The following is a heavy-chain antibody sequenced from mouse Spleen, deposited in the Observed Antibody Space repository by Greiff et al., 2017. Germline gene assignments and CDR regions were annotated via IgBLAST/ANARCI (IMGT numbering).Heavy chain of an antibody. J-gene: IGHJ4*01. D-gene: IGHD2-5*01. CDR3: AKRYSNLYYAMDY. CDR1: GFSLTSYG. V-gene: IGHV2-5*01. Sequence: VQLQQSGPGLVQPSQSLSITCTVSGFSLTSYGVHWVRQSPGKGLEWLGVIWRGGSTDYNAAFMSRLSITKDNSKSQVFFKMNSLQADDTAIYYCAKRYSNLYYAMDYWGQGTSVTVSS. CDR2: IWRGGST.